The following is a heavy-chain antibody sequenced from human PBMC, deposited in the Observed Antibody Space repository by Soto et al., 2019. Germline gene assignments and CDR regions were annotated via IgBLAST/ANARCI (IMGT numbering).Heavy chain of an antibody. CDR3: ASLYYYDSSGYYSRMIFDY. J-gene: IGHJ4*02. D-gene: IGHD3-22*01. V-gene: IGHV4-39*01. Sequence: QLQLQESGPGLVKPSETLSLTCTVSGGSISSSSYYWGWIRQPPGKGLEWIGSIYYSGSTYYNPSLKSRVPISVDTSKNQFSLKLSSVTAADTAVYYCASLYYYDSSGYYSRMIFDYWGQGTLVTVSS. CDR2: IYYSGST. CDR1: GGSISSSSYY.